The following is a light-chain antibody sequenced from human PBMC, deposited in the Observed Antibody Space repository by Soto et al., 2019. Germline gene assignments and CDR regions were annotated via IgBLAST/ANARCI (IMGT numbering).Light chain of an antibody. CDR1: ETISSW. CDR3: QHYNSYSEA. CDR2: SAS. Sequence: DIQMTHSPSTLSGSVGDTVTITCRASETISSWLAWYQQKPGKAPDLLIYSASTLQSGVPSRFSGSGSGTEFTLTISSLQPDDFATYYCQHYNSYSEAFGQGTKVDIK. J-gene: IGKJ1*01. V-gene: IGKV1-5*01.